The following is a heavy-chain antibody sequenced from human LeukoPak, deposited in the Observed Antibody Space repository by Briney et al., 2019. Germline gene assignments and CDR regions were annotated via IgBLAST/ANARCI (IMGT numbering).Heavy chain of an antibody. CDR1: GYSLTRYW. CDR2: IDPSYSYT. D-gene: IGHD3-10*01. V-gene: IGHV5-10-1*01. CDR3: ARSVRGNWFDP. J-gene: IGHJ5*02. Sequence: EAPKTYLKGPGYSLTRYWISWVRQTPGPGQERRVRIDPSYSYTNQSPPFQRHVTISADTTISTAYLQWSSLKASDTAMYYCARSVRGNWFDPWGKGTLVTVSS.